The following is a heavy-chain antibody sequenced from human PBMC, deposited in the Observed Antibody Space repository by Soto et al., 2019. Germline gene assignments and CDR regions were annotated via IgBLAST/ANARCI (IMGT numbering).Heavy chain of an antibody. CDR2: IYHSGST. CDR1: GGSISSGGYS. CDR3: ARENNVFPGGYFDY. D-gene: IGHD2-21*01. V-gene: IGHV4-30-2*01. J-gene: IGHJ4*02. Sequence: QLQLQESGSGLVKPSQTLSLTCAVSGGSISSGGYSWSWIRQPPGNALEWIGYIYHSGSTYYNPSLKRRVTISVDRTKNQFSLKLSSVTAADTAVYYCARENNVFPGGYFDYWGQGTLVTVSS.